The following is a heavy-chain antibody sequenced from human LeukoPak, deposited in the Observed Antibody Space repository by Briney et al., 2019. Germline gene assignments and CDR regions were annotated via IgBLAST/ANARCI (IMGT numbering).Heavy chain of an antibody. V-gene: IGHV4-34*01. CDR3: ARVLHGSGSYPDY. J-gene: IGHJ4*02. Sequence: SETLSLTCAVYGGSFSGYYWSWIRQPPGKGLEWIGEINHSGSTNYNPSLKSRVTISVDTSKSQFSLKLSSVTAADTAVYYCARVLHGSGSYPDYWGQGTLVTVSS. D-gene: IGHD3-10*01. CDR2: INHSGST. CDR1: GGSFSGYY.